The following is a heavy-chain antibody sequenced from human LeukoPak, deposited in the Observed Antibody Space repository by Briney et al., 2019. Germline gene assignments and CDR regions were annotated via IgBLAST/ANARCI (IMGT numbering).Heavy chain of an antibody. V-gene: IGHV1-69*06. Sequence: SVKVSCKASGGTFSSYAISWVRQAPGQGLEWMGGIIPIFGTANYAQKFQGRVTITADKSTSTAYMELSSLRSEDTAVYYCARLEVGRGTTTVTTSPFDYWGQGTLVTVSS. CDR1: GGTFSSYA. CDR2: IIPIFGTA. D-gene: IGHD4-17*01. CDR3: ARLEVGRGTTTVTTSPFDY. J-gene: IGHJ4*02.